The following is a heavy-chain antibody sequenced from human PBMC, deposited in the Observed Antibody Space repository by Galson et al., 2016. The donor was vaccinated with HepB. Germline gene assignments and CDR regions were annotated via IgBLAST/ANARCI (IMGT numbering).Heavy chain of an antibody. CDR3: ARARNYGFWNGSSYFDY. J-gene: IGHJ4*02. V-gene: IGHV4-30-2*01. D-gene: IGHD3-3*01. CDR1: GGSISSRDYS. CDR2: ISHSGGT. Sequence: TLSLTCGVSGGSISSRDYSWSWIRQPPGKGLEWIGYISHSGGTHYNPSLTSRVTMSVDRSKNQFSLMLSSVTAADTAVYYCARARNYGFWNGSSYFDYWGQGTLVTVSS.